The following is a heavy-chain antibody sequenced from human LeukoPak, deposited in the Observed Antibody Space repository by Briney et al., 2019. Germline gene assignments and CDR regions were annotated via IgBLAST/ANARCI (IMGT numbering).Heavy chain of an antibody. J-gene: IGHJ4*02. Sequence: GGSLRLSCAASGFTFSDYYMSWIRQAPGKGLEWVSSISSSSSYIYYADSVKGRFTISRDNAKNSLYLQMNSLRAEDTAVYYCARDRSRYSGSYALDYWGQGTLVTVSS. CDR2: ISSSSSYI. V-gene: IGHV3-11*06. CDR3: ARDRSRYSGSYALDY. CDR1: GFTFSDYY. D-gene: IGHD1-26*01.